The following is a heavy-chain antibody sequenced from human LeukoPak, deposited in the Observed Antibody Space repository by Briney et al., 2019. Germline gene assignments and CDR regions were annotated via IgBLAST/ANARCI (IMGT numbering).Heavy chain of an antibody. CDR3: ARSLNDYSNFFYFDY. J-gene: IGHJ4*02. D-gene: IGHD4-11*01. CDR1: GGSITSYY. Sequence: PSETLSLTCTVSGGSITSYYWSWIRQPPGKGLEWIGYIHDSGSTNYNPSLKSRVAISIYTSRNQFSLRLRSVTAADTAVYYCARSLNDYSNFFYFDYWGQGTLVTVSS. V-gene: IGHV4-59*01. CDR2: IHDSGST.